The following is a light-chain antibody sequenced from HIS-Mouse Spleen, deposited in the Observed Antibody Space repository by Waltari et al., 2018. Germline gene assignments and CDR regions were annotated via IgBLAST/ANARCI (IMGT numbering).Light chain of an antibody. CDR1: ALPKKY. Sequence: SYELTHPPSVSVSPGQTARITCSGDALPKKYAYWYQQKSGQAPVLVIYEDSKRPSGIPERFSGSSSGQMATLTISGAQVEDEADYYCYSTDSSGNHRVFGGGTKLTVL. J-gene: IGLJ2*01. CDR3: YSTDSSGNHRV. V-gene: IGLV3-10*01. CDR2: EDS.